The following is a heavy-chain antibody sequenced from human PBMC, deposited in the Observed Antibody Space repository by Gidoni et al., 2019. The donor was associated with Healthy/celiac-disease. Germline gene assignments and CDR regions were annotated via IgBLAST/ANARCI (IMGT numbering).Heavy chain of an antibody. V-gene: IGHV3-23*01. CDR2: ISGSGGST. J-gene: IGHJ4*02. Sequence: EVQLLASGGGLVQPGGSLRLSCAASGFTFSSYAMSWVRQAPGKGLEWVSAISGSGGSTYYADSVKGRFTISRDNSKNTLYLQMNSLRAEDTAVYYCAKSGASDYDFWSGYYSPDYWGQGTLVTVSS. CDR1: GFTFSSYA. CDR3: AKSGASDYDFWSGYYSPDY. D-gene: IGHD3-3*01.